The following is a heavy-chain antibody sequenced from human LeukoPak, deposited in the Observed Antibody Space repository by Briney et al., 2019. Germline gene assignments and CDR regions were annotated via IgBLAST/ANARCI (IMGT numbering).Heavy chain of an antibody. Sequence: PSETLSLTCSVSGGSINNYYWSWIRQPPRKGLEWIGFIYYSGSTNYNPSLKSRVTISVDTSKNQFSLKLSSVTAADTAVYYCAGGYSYGGPSFDYWGQGTLVTVSS. D-gene: IGHD5-18*01. V-gene: IGHV4-59*01. CDR3: AGGYSYGGPSFDY. CDR2: IYYSGST. J-gene: IGHJ4*02. CDR1: GGSINNYY.